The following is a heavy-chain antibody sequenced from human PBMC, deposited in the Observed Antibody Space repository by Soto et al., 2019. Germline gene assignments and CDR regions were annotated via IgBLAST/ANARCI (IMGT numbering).Heavy chain of an antibody. V-gene: IGHV1-2*02. CDR1: GYTFTGYY. CDR2: INPNSGGT. Sequence: ASVKGSCKASGYTFTGYYMHWVRQAPGQGLEWMGWINPNSGGTNYAQKFQGRVTMTRDTSISTAYMELSRLRSDDTAVYYCAREDTTGMGGVGAFDIWGQGTMVTVSS. D-gene: IGHD1-1*01. CDR3: AREDTTGMGGVGAFDI. J-gene: IGHJ3*02.